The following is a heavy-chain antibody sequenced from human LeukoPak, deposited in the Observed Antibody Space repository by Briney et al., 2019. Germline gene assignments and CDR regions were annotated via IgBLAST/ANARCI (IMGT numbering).Heavy chain of an antibody. CDR3: ARGPDY. J-gene: IGHJ4*02. CDR1: GGSISSGSYY. CDR2: IYTSGST. Sequence: SQTLSLTCTVSGGSISSGSYYWSWIRQPAGKGLEWIGRIYTSGSTNYNPSLKSRVTISVDTSKNQFSLKLSSVTAADTAVYYCARGPDYWGQGTLVTVSS. V-gene: IGHV4-61*02.